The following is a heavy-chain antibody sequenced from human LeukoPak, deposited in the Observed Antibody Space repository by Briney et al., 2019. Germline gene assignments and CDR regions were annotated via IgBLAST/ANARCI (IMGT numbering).Heavy chain of an antibody. CDR2: IYYSGST. J-gene: IGHJ5*02. CDR3: ARGSYDSSGYYFEFDP. Sequence: PSETLSLTCTVSGGSISSSSYYWGWIRQPPGKGLEWIGSIYYSGSTYYNPSLKSRVTISVDTSKNQFSLNLSSVTAADTAVYYCARGSYDSSGYYFEFDPWGQGTLVTVSS. D-gene: IGHD3-22*01. CDR1: GGSISSSSYY. V-gene: IGHV4-39*07.